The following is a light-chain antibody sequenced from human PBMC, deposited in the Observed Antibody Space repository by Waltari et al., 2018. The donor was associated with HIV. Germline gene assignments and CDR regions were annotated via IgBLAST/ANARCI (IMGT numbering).Light chain of an antibody. V-gene: IGLV2-23*02. CDR1: SSDVGSYNL. J-gene: IGLJ1*01. CDR2: EVS. CDR3: CSYAGSSTYV. Sequence: QSALTQPASVSGSPGQSITISCTGTSSDVGSYNLVSWYQQHPGTAPKLMIYEVSKRPSGVSNRFSGAKSGNTASLTISGLQAEDEADYYCCSYAGSSTYVFGTGTKVTVL.